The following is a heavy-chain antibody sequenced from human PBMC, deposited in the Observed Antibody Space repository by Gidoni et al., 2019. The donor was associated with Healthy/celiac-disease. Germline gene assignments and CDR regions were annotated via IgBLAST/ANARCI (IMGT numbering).Heavy chain of an antibody. CDR1: GGSISSYY. CDR2: IYYSGST. Sequence: QVQLQESGPGLVKPSETLSLTCTVSGGSISSYYWSWIRQPPGKGLEWIGYIYYSGSTNYNPSLKSRVTISVDTSKNQFSLKLSSVTAADTAVYYCARSPLYYYDSSGYFWFDPWGQGTLVTVSS. J-gene: IGHJ5*02. V-gene: IGHV4-59*01. D-gene: IGHD3-22*01. CDR3: ARSPLYYYDSSGYFWFDP.